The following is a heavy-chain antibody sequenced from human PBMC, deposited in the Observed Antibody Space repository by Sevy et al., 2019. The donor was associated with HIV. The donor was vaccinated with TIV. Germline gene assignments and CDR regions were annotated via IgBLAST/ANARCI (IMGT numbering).Heavy chain of an antibody. CDR2: IRYDGSTK. CDR3: AKDLDIVAVAAAIRLSY. CDR1: GFTFSIYG. J-gene: IGHJ4*02. Sequence: GGSLRLSCAASGFTFSIYGMHWVRQAPGKGLEWVACIRYDGSTKYYADSVKGRFTISRDNSKNTLYLQMNSLRVEDTAVYYCAKDLDIVAVAAAIRLSYWGQGTLVTVSS. V-gene: IGHV3-30*02. D-gene: IGHD2-2*01.